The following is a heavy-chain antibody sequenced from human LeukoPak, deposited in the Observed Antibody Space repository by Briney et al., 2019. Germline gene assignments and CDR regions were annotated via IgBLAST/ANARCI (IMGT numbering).Heavy chain of an antibody. J-gene: IGHJ3*02. V-gene: IGHV1-46*01. CDR2: INPSGGSR. Sequence: ASVKVSCKAAGYTFTSYYMHWVRQAPGQGLEWMGIINPSGGSRSYAQKFQGRVTMTRDTSTSTVYMELSSLRSEDTAVYYCARSRPRDGYNYGHDAFDIWGQGTMVTVSS. CDR1: GYTFTSYY. D-gene: IGHD5-24*01. CDR3: ARSRPRDGYNYGHDAFDI.